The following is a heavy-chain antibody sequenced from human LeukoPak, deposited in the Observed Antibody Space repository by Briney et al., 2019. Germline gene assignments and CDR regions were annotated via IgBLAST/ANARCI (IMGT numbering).Heavy chain of an antibody. CDR3: ARLGSPIYYYYIDV. CDR2: INPTGGST. J-gene: IGHJ6*03. V-gene: IGHV1-46*01. CDR1: GYTFTSYY. D-gene: IGHD1-26*01. Sequence: ASVKVSCKASGYTFTSYYMHWVRQAPGQGLEWMGLINPTGGSTGYAQKFQGRVTMTRDMSTSTDYMELSSLRSEDTAIYYCARLGSPIYYYYIDVWGKGTTVTVSS.